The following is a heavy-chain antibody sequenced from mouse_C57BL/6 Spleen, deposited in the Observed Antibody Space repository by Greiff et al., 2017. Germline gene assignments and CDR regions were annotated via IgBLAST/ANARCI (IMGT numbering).Heavy chain of an antibody. CDR3: ATENDGYPAWFAY. D-gene: IGHD2-3*01. CDR1: GYAFSSSW. CDR2: IYPGDGDT. V-gene: IGHV1-82*01. J-gene: IGHJ3*01. Sequence: VQLQQSGPELVKPGASVKISCKASGYAFSSSWMNWVKQRPGKGLEWIGRIYPGDGDTNYNGKFKGKATLTADKSSSTAYMQLSSLTSEDSAVYVCATENDGYPAWFAYWGQGTLVTVSA.